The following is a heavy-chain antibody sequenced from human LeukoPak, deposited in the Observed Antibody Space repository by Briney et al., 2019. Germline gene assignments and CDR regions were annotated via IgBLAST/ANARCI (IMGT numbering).Heavy chain of an antibody. Sequence: SQTLSLTCTISGAYISSGDYYWTWIRQPAGKGLEWIGRIHTSGRTYYNSSLNSRVSISLEFSKNQFSLTLKSVTAADTAICYCTRVRPPTTSDYWGQGTLVIVSS. CDR2: IHTSGRT. CDR1: GAYISSGDYY. D-gene: IGHD1-26*01. V-gene: IGHV4-61*02. CDR3: TRVRPPTTSDY. J-gene: IGHJ4*02.